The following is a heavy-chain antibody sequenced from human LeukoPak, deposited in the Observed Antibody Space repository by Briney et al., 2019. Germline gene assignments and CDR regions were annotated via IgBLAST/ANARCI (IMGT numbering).Heavy chain of an antibody. V-gene: IGHV3-23*01. D-gene: IGHD1-26*01. J-gene: IGHJ4*02. CDR3: AKASGSYHPTIDY. CDR1: GFTFSSYA. Sequence: PGVSLRRSCAASGFTFSSYAMSWVRQAPGKGLEWVSAISGSGGSTYYADSVKGRFTISRDNSKNTLYLQMNSLRAEDTAVYYCAKASGSYHPTIDYWGQGTLVTVSS. CDR2: ISGSGGST.